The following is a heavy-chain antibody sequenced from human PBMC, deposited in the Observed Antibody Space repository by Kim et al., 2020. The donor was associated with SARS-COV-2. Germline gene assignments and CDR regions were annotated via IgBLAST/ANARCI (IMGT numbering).Heavy chain of an antibody. CDR1: GFPFRTHG. J-gene: IGHJ4*02. V-gene: IGHV3-30*18. D-gene: IGHD5-12*01. CDR2: IADKGSHT. Sequence: GGSLRLSCAASGFPFRTHGMRWVRQAPGKGLEWVAVIADKGSHTYYADSVKGRFTISRDNSKNTLYLQMNSVTVEDTAVYYCGKDGYSTSCGSDSWGQGTLVTVS. CDR3: GKDGYSTSCGSDS.